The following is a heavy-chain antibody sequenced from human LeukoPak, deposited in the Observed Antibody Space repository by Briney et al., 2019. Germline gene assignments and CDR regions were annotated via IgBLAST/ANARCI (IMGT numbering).Heavy chain of an antibody. V-gene: IGHV1-2*06. Sequence: ASVKVSCKASGYTFTGYYMHWVRQAPGQGLEWMGRINPNSGGTNYAQKFQGRVTMTRDTCISTAYMELSRLRSDDTAVYYCARDYCGGDCFPDYWGQGTLVTVSS. CDR1: GYTFTGYY. CDR2: INPNSGGT. J-gene: IGHJ4*02. CDR3: ARDYCGGDCFPDY. D-gene: IGHD2-21*02.